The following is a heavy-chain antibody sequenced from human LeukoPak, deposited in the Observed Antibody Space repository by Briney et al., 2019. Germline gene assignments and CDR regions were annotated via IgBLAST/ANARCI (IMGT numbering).Heavy chain of an antibody. V-gene: IGHV3-7*01. D-gene: IGHD3-22*01. Sequence: GGSLRLSCTASGFTFSRYWMIWVRQAPGKGLAWVANIKRDGSEKYYVDSVKGRFTISRDNAKNSLFLQMNGLRVEDTAVYYCARDASYYDSSGYYDAFDIWGQGTMVTVSS. CDR3: ARDASYYDSSGYYDAFDI. J-gene: IGHJ3*02. CDR1: GFTFSRYW. CDR2: IKRDGSEK.